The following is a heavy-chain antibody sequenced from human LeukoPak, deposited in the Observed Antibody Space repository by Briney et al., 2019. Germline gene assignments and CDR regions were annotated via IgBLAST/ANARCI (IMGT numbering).Heavy chain of an antibody. CDR2: INPNSGGT. Sequence: GASVKVSCKASGYTFTGYYMHWVRQAPGQGLEWMGWINPNSGGTNYAQKFQGRVTMTTDTSTSTAYMELRSLRSDDTALYYCARSPHILTGENFDYWGQGTLVTVSS. V-gene: IGHV1-2*02. CDR1: GYTFTGYY. CDR3: ARSPHILTGENFDY. J-gene: IGHJ4*02. D-gene: IGHD3-9*01.